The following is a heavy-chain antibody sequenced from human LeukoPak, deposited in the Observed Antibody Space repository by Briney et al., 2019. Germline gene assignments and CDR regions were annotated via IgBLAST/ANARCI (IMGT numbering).Heavy chain of an antibody. V-gene: IGHV1-18*01. J-gene: IGHJ3*02. CDR3: ARDRSEITMIDTPAFDI. Sequence: ASVTVSCMASGYTFTSYGISWVRQAPGQGLEWMGWISAYNGNTNYAQKLQGRVTMTTDTSTSTAYMELRSLRSDDTAVYYCARDRSEITMIDTPAFDIWGQGTMVTVSS. CDR2: ISAYNGNT. D-gene: IGHD3-22*01. CDR1: GYTFTSYG.